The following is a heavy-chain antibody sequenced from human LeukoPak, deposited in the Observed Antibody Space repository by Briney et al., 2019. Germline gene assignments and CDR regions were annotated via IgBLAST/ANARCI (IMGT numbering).Heavy chain of an antibody. CDR1: GYTFTGYY. CDR3: ARLRGQLWLFFSY. CDR2: INPNSGGT. Sequence: ASVRVSCKASGYTFTGYYMHWVRQAPGQGLEWMGWINPNSGGTNYAQKFQGRVTMTRDTSISTAYMELSRLRSDDTAVYYCARLRGQLWLFFSYWGQGTLVTVSS. J-gene: IGHJ4*02. V-gene: IGHV1-2*02. D-gene: IGHD5-18*01.